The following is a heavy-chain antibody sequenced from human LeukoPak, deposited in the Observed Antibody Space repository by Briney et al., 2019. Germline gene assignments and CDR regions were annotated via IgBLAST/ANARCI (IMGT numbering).Heavy chain of an antibody. V-gene: IGHV3-30-3*01. J-gene: IGHJ1*01. CDR3: ARDGGGDYGFWYFQH. CDR1: GFTFSSYA. Sequence: GGSLRLSCAASGFTFSSYAMHWVRQAPGKGLEWVAVISYDGSNKYYADSVKGRFTISRDNSKNTLYLQMNSLRAEDTAVYYCARDGGGDYGFWYFQHWGQGTLVTVSS. D-gene: IGHD4-17*01. CDR2: ISYDGSNK.